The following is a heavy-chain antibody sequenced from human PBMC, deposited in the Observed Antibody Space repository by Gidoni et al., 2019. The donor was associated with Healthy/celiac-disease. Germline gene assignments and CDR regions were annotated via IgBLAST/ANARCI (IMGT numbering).Heavy chain of an antibody. CDR1: GFTFSSYS. J-gene: IGHJ4*02. V-gene: IGHV3-21*01. Sequence: EVQLVESGGGLVKPGGSLRLSCAASGFTFSSYSMNWVRQAPGKGLEWVSSISSSSSYIYYADSVKGRFTISRDNAKNSLYLQMNSLRAEDTAVYYCARGGYSSGESSSYWGQGTLVTVSS. CDR3: ARGGYSSGESSSY. D-gene: IGHD6-19*01. CDR2: ISSSSSYI.